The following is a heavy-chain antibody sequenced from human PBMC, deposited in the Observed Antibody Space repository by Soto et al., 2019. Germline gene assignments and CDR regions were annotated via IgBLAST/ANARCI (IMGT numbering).Heavy chain of an antibody. V-gene: IGHV4-39*01. CDR3: ASIITMVRGVITPFDY. J-gene: IGHJ4*02. D-gene: IGHD3-10*01. Sequence: SETLSLTCTVSGGSISSSNYYWGWIRQPPGKGLEWIGSIYYSGSTYYNASLKSRVTISVDTSKNQFSLKLSSVTAADTAVYYCASIITMVRGVITPFDYWGQGTLVTVS. CDR2: IYYSGST. CDR1: GGSISSSNYY.